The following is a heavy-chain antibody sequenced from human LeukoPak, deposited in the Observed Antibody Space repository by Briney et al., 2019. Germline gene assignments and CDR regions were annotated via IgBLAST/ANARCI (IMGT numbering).Heavy chain of an antibody. CDR2: IYYSGRT. CDR3: AREDSSGYLGY. CDR1: GGSVSSNIYY. V-gene: IGHV4-61*01. D-gene: IGHD3-22*01. Sequence: SETLSLTCTVSGGSVSSNIYYWNWIRQPPGKGLEWIGYIYYSGRTNYNPPLKSRVTISVDTSKNQYSLKLTSLTAADTAVYYCAREDSSGYLGYWGQGTLVTVSS. J-gene: IGHJ4*02.